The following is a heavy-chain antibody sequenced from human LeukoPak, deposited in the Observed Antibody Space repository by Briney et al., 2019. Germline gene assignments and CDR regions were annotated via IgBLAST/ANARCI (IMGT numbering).Heavy chain of an antibody. D-gene: IGHD6-13*01. CDR2: IYYSGST. J-gene: IGHJ4*02. CDR1: GGSISSGGYY. V-gene: IGHV4-31*03. Sequence: SQTLSLTCTVSGGSISSGGYYWSWIRQHPGKGLEWIGYIYYSGSTYYNPSLNSRVTISVDTSKNQFSLKLSSVTAADTAVYYCARPSDFSSWPYYFDYWGQGTLVTVSS. CDR3: ARPSDFSSWPYYFDY.